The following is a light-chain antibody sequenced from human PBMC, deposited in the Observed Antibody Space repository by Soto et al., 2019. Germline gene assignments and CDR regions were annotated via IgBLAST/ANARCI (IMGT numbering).Light chain of an antibody. V-gene: IGLV3-1*01. Sequence: SYELTQPPSVSVSPGQTASITCSGDKLGDKYACWYQQKPGQSPVLVIYQDSKRPSGIPERFSGSNSGNTATLTIGGTQAMDEADYYCQAWDSSVVFGGGIKLTVL. CDR3: QAWDSSVV. CDR2: QDS. CDR1: KLGDKY. J-gene: IGLJ2*01.